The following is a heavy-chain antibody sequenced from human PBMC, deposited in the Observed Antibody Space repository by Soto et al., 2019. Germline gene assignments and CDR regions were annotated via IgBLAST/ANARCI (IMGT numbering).Heavy chain of an antibody. V-gene: IGHV1-69*04. Sequence: ASVKVSCKASGGTFSSYTISWVRQAPGQGLEWMGRIIPILGIANYAQKFQGRVTITANKSTSTAYMELSSLRSEDTAVYYCARDRGYCSGGSCPHWFDPWGQGTLVTVSS. CDR3: ARDRGYCSGGSCPHWFDP. CDR2: IIPILGIA. J-gene: IGHJ5*02. D-gene: IGHD2-15*01. CDR1: GGTFSSYT.